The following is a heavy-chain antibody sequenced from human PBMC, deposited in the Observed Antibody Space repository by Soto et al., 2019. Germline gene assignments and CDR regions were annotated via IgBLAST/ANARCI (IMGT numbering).Heavy chain of an antibody. CDR3: ARDLTTVTSNWFDP. J-gene: IGHJ5*02. CDR1: GFTFTNYR. CDR2: INSDGSST. Sequence: GGSLRLSCAASGFTFTNYRIHWVRQAPGKGLVWVARINSDGSSTSYADSVKGRFTISRDNAKNTLYLQMNSLRAEDTALYYCARDLTTVTSNWFDPWGQGTRVTVSS. D-gene: IGHD4-17*01. V-gene: IGHV3-74*01.